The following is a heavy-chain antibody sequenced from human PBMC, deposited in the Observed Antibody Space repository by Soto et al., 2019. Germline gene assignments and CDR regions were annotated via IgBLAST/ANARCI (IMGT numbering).Heavy chain of an antibody. Sequence: GASVKVSCKASGGTFSSYAISWVRQAPGQGLEWMGGITPIFGTANYAQKFQGRVTITADESTSTAYMELSSLRSEDTAVYYCARDRGAFWSGQELYGMDVWGQGTTVTVSS. CDR3: ARDRGAFWSGQELYGMDV. CDR1: GGTFSSYA. J-gene: IGHJ6*02. V-gene: IGHV1-69*13. D-gene: IGHD3-3*01. CDR2: ITPIFGTA.